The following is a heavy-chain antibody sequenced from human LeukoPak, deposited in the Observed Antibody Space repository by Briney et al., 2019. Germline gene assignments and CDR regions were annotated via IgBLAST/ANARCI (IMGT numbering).Heavy chain of an antibody. D-gene: IGHD3-10*01. Sequence: SETLSLTCTVSGGSISSYYWSWIRQPAGKGLEWIGRIYTSGSTNYNPSLKSRVTMSVDTSKNQFSLKLSSVTAADTAVYYCARTPLYGSGSYFGFDPWGQGTLVTVSS. CDR3: ARTPLYGSGSYFGFDP. V-gene: IGHV4-4*07. CDR2: IYTSGST. J-gene: IGHJ5*02. CDR1: GGSISSYY.